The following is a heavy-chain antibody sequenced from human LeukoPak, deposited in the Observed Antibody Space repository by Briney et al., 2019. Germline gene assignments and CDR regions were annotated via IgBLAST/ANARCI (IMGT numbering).Heavy chain of an antibody. CDR1: GFTFTNYP. D-gene: IGHD5-18*01. CDR3: ARVDTAMASIDY. Sequence: GGSLRLSCAASGFTFTNYPMHWVRQAPGKGLEWVAVLWSDGIKTDYADSVKGRFTISRDNAKNSLYLQMNSLRAEDTAVYYCARVDTAMASIDYWGQGTLVTVSS. CDR2: LWSDGIKT. V-gene: IGHV3-33*01. J-gene: IGHJ4*02.